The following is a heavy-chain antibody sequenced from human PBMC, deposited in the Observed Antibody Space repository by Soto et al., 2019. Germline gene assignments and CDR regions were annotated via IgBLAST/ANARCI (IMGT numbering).Heavy chain of an antibody. V-gene: IGHV1-2*04. CDR2: INPNSGGT. Sequence: QVQLVQSGAEVKKPGASVKVSCKASGYTFTGYYMHWVRQAPGQGLEWMGWINPNSGGTNYAQKFQGCVTITRDTSISTAYTELSSLRSDDTAVYYCSRVRLDWLDAFDIWGQGTMVTVSS. CDR3: SRVRLDWLDAFDI. J-gene: IGHJ3*02. D-gene: IGHD1-1*01. CDR1: GYTFTGYY.